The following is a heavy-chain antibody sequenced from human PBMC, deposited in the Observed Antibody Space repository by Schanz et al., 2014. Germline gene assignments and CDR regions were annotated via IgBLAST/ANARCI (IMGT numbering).Heavy chain of an antibody. Sequence: EEQMVESGGGLVKPGGSLRLSCEASGFTFSRDWMHWVRQAPGKGLVWVSRISSDGGTTSYADSVKGRFTVSRDNAENTLYLQMNNLRAEDTAVYYCARPRSSGWYDVLGYWGQGTLVTVSS. D-gene: IGHD6-19*01. V-gene: IGHV3-74*02. CDR3: ARPRSSGWYDVLGY. CDR1: GFTFSRDW. CDR2: ISSDGGTT. J-gene: IGHJ4*02.